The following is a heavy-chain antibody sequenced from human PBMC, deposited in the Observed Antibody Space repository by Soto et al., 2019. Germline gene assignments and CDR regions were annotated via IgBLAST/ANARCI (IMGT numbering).Heavy chain of an antibody. CDR1: GFTFSSYD. CDR2: IGTAGDT. V-gene: IGHV3-13*01. D-gene: IGHD5-18*01. J-gene: IGHJ6*02. Sequence: EVQLLESGGGLEQPGGSLRLSCAASGFTFSSYDMHWVRQATGKGLEWVSAIGTAGDTYYPGSVKGRFTISRENAKNSLYLQMNSLRAGDTAVYYCARATAMGIYYYGMDVWGQGTTVTVSS. CDR3: ARATAMGIYYYGMDV.